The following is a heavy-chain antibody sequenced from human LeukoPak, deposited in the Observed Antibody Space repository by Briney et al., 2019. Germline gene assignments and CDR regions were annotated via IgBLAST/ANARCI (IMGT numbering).Heavy chain of an antibody. D-gene: IGHD2-21*02. CDR2: INPNSGGT. J-gene: IGHJ6*03. CDR1: GYTFTGYY. CDR3: AREVAYCGGDCDPQSYYYYYMDV. V-gene: IGHV1-2*06. Sequence: ASVKVSCKASGYTFTGYYMHWVRQAPGQGLEWMGRINPNSGGTNYAQKFQGRVTMTRDTSISTAYMELSRLRSDDTAVYYCAREVAYCGGDCDPQSYYYYYMDVWGKGTTLTVSS.